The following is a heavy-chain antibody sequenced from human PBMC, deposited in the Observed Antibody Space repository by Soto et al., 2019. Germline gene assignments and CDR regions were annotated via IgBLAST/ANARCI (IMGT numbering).Heavy chain of an antibody. CDR3: ARDLGNYTNHYYYYGMDV. CDR1: GFSFSTHG. V-gene: IGHV3-30*04. CDR2: ISYDGRNE. D-gene: IGHD4-4*01. Sequence: GGSLRLSCAASGFSFSTHGIHWARQAPGKGLEWVAVISYDGRNEYYADSVKGRFTISRDNSKNTLSLQMNSLRAEDTAVYYCARDLGNYTNHYYYYGMDVWGQGTTVTVSS. J-gene: IGHJ6*02.